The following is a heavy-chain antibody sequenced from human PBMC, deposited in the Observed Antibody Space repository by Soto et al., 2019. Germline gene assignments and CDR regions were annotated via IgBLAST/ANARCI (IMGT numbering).Heavy chain of an antibody. D-gene: IGHD4-17*01. J-gene: IGHJ6*03. CDR2: ISGSGGSS. V-gene: IGHV3-23*01. CDR1: GFTFSSYA. Sequence: EVQLLESGGGLVQPGGSLRLSCAASGFTFSSYAMSWVRQAPGKGLEWVSAISGSGGSSYYADSVKGRFTISRDNSKNTLYLQMNSLRAEDTAVYYCAKDPDYDTYYYMDVWGKGTTVTVSS. CDR3: AKDPDYDTYYYMDV.